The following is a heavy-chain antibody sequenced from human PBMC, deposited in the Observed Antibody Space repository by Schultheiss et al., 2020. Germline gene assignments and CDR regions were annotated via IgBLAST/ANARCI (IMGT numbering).Heavy chain of an antibody. CDR1: GFTFSSYG. V-gene: IGHV3-21*01. CDR2: ISSSSSYI. J-gene: IGHJ4*02. CDR3: ARDHPTPTVTTSWFRNDNSIFDY. D-gene: IGHD4-17*01. Sequence: GGSLRLSCAASGFTFSSYGMHWVRQASGKGLEWVSSISSSSSYIYYADSVKGRFTISRDNAKNSLYLQMNSLRAEDTAVYYCARDHPTPTVTTSWFRNDNSIFDYWGQGTLVTVSS.